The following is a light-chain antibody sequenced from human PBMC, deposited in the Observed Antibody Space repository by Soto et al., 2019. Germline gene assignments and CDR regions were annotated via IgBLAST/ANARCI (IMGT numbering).Light chain of an antibody. J-gene: IGKJ5*01. Sequence: DIQMTQSPSTMSASVGDRVTITCRAYHSISDWLAWFQLKPGKAPKLLIYDASSLESGVPSRFSGSGSGTEFTLTISSLQPDDFATYYCQQYYRSSITFGQGTRLEIK. CDR2: DAS. CDR1: HSISDW. CDR3: QQYYRSSIT. V-gene: IGKV1-5*01.